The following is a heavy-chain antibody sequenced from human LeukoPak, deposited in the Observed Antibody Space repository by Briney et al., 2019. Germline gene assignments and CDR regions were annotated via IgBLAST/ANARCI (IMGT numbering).Heavy chain of an antibody. D-gene: IGHD3-16*02. CDR1: GYSISSGYY. CDR3: ARGHVWGSYRRNWFDP. V-gene: IGHV4-38-2*02. CDR2: IYHSGRT. J-gene: IGHJ5*02. Sequence: SETLSLTCTVSGYSISSGYYWGWIRQPPGKGLEWIGSIYHSGRTYYNPSLKSRVTISVDTSKNQFSLKLSSVTAADTAVYYCARGHVWGSYRRNWFDPWGQGTLVTVSS.